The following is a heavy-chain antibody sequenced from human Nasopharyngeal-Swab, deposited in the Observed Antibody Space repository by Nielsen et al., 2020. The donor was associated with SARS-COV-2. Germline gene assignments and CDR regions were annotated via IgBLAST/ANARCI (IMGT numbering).Heavy chain of an antibody. V-gene: IGHV3-21*04. CDR2: ISSSSSYI. D-gene: IGHD3-10*01. Sequence: GGSLRLSCAASGFTFSSYSMNWVRQAPGNGLEWVSSISSSSSYIYHADSVKGRFTISRDNSKNTLYLQMNSLRAGDTAVYYCAKGYFGEHDYFDYWGQGTLVTVSS. CDR3: AKGYFGEHDYFDY. J-gene: IGHJ4*02. CDR1: GFTFSSYS.